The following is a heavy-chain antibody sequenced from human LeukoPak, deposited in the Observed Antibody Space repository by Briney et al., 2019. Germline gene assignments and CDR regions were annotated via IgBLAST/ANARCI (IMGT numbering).Heavy chain of an antibody. CDR3: ARRPGLERYYFDY. D-gene: IGHD1-1*01. J-gene: IGHJ4*02. CDR2: ISGSGGST. V-gene: IGHV3-23*01. CDR1: GFTFCSYA. Sequence: GGSLRLSCAASGFTFCSYAMSWVRQAPGKGLQWVSTISGSGGSTYYADSVKGRFTISRDNSKNTLYLQMNSLRAEDTAVYYCARRPGLERYYFDYWGQGTLVTVSS.